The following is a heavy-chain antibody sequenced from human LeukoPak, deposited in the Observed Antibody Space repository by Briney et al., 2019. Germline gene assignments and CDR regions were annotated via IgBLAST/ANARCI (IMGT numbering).Heavy chain of an antibody. D-gene: IGHD3-9*01. J-gene: IGHJ1*01. CDR1: GFTFSSDW. CDR3: ARDILTGSQSRFQH. V-gene: IGHV3-48*04. Sequence: GGSLRLSCAASGFTFSSDWMHWVRQAPGKGLEWVSYISSSSSTIYYADSVKGRFTISRDNAKNSLYLQMNSLRAEDTAVYYCARDILTGSQSRFQHWGQGTLVTVSS. CDR2: ISSSSSTI.